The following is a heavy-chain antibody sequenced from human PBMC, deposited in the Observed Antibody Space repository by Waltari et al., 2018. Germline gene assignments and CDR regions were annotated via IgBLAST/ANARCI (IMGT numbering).Heavy chain of an antibody. Sequence: QLQLQESGPGLVKPSETLSLTCTVSGGSISSSSYYWGWIRQPPGKGLEWIGSIYYSGSTYYNPSLKSRVTISVDTSKNQFSLKLSSVTAADTAVYYCARDGAGYCSSTSCYDWGQGTLVTVSS. J-gene: IGHJ4*02. V-gene: IGHV4-39*07. CDR2: IYYSGST. D-gene: IGHD2-2*01. CDR3: ARDGAGYCSSTSCYD. CDR1: GGSISSSSYY.